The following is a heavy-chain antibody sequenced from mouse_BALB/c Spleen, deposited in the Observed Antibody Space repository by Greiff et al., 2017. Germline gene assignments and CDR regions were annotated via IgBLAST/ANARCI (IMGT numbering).Heavy chain of an antibody. CDR3: ARGAYYGNYGTTVMDY. D-gene: IGHD2-10*01. V-gene: IGHV2-6-7*01. CDR2: IWGDGST. J-gene: IGHJ4*01. CDR1: GFSLTGYG. Sequence: VQLVESGPGLVAPSQSLSITCTVSGFSLTGYGVNWVRQPPGKGLEWLGMIWGDGSTDYYSALKSRLSISKDNSKSQVFLKMNSLQTDDTARYYCARGAYYGNYGTTVMDYWGQGTSVTVSS.